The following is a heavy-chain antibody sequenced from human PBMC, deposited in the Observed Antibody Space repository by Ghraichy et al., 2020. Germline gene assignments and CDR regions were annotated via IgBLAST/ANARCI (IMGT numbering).Heavy chain of an antibody. J-gene: IGHJ4*02. Sequence: SETLSLTCAVYGGSFSGYYWSWIRQPPGKGLEWIGEINHSGSTNYNPSLKSRVTISVDTSKNQFSLKLSSVTAADTAVYYCARGRYYDFWSGYSWHYFDYWGQGTLVTVSS. CDR2: INHSGST. V-gene: IGHV4-34*01. D-gene: IGHD3-3*01. CDR1: GGSFSGYY. CDR3: ARGRYYDFWSGYSWHYFDY.